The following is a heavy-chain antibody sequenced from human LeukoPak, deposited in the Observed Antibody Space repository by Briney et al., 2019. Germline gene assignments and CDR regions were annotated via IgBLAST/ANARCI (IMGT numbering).Heavy chain of an antibody. J-gene: IGHJ4*02. CDR1: GFTFSTHW. Sequence: GGSLRLSCAASGFTFSTHWMSWVRQAPGKGLEWVANIKQDGSEKYYVDSVKGRFTISRDNAKNSLYLQMNTLRPENTAVYYCARERQNKDFWSGGDYWGQGTLVTVSS. D-gene: IGHD3-3*01. V-gene: IGHV3-7*01. CDR2: IKQDGSEK. CDR3: ARERQNKDFWSGGDY.